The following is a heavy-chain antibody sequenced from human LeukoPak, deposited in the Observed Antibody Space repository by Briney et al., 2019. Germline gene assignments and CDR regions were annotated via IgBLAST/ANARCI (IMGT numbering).Heavy chain of an antibody. Sequence: GGSLRLSCAASGFTVSSNYMSWVRQAPGKGLEWVSAINDRGGAKFYADSVKGRFTISRDNSKNTFYLQMNSLGAEDTAVYYCAKDLVGGFFDFDYWGQGTLVTVSS. CDR1: GFTVSSNY. CDR2: INDRGGAK. CDR3: AKDLVGGFFDFDY. V-gene: IGHV3-53*01. J-gene: IGHJ4*02. D-gene: IGHD3-16*02.